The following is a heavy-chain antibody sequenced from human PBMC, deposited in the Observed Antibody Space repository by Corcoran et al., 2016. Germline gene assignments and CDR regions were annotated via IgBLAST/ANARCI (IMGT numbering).Heavy chain of an antibody. CDR3: VRDGGAFYYGPGSYPLCDS. CDR2: IKQDESEK. CDR1: GFIFSDYW. D-gene: IGHD3-10*01. Sequence: EVQLVESGGGLVQPGGSLRLSCAASGFIFSDYWMTWVRQAPEKGLEWVANIKQDESEKYYVDSVKGRFTISRDNAKNLLYLQMNSLRAEDTAMYYCVRDGGAFYYGPGSYPLCDSWGQGTLVTVSS. J-gene: IGHJ4*02. V-gene: IGHV3-7*01.